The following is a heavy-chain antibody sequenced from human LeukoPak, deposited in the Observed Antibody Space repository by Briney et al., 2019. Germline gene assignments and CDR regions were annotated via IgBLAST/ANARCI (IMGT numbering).Heavy chain of an antibody. Sequence: GGSLRLSCTASGFTFSSYEMNWVRQAPGKGLEWVSYISSSGTTIYYADSVKGRFTISRDNAKDSLYLQMNSLRAEDTAVYYCARHLSYGSGSYYNFGYWGQGTLVTVSS. CDR2: ISSSGTTI. V-gene: IGHV3-48*03. CDR3: ARHLSYGSGSYYNFGY. J-gene: IGHJ4*02. D-gene: IGHD3-10*01. CDR1: GFTFSSYE.